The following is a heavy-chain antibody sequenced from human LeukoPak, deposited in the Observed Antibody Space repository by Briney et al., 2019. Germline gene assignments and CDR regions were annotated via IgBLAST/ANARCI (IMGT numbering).Heavy chain of an antibody. V-gene: IGHV4-59*01. Sequence: PSETLSLTCTVSSGSINGYYWSWIRQPPGEGLEWVGYISYSGSTNYNPSLKSRVTISVDTSKNQFSLKLSSVTAADTAIYYCARDGRAGSLFAYWGQGTLVTVSS. D-gene: IGHD6-19*01. CDR1: SGSINGYY. CDR3: ARDGRAGSLFAY. J-gene: IGHJ4*02. CDR2: ISYSGST.